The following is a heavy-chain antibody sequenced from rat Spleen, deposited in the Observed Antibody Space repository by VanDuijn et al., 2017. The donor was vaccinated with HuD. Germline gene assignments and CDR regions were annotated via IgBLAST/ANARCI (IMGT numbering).Heavy chain of an antibody. CDR2: INTGGGNT. V-gene: IGHV5-25*01. J-gene: IGHJ2*01. CDR3: ARQGNTMRY. D-gene: IGHD1-12*01. CDR1: GFSFSNHY. Sequence: EVQLVETGGGLVQPGRSMKLSCAASGFSFSNHYMAWVRQTPTKGLEWVASINTGGGNTYYRDSVKGRFTISRDNAKSTLYLQMDSLRSEDTATYYCARQGNTMRYGGQGVMVTVSS.